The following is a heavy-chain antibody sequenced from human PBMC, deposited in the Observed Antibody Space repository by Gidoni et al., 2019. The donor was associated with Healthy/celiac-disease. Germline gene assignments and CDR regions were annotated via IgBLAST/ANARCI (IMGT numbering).Heavy chain of an antibody. CDR3: AKDLARSSLLFTMIVVAHGMDV. J-gene: IGHJ6*02. D-gene: IGHD3-22*01. V-gene: IGHV3-30*18. CDR2: ISYDGSNK. CDR1: AFTFSTYG. Sequence: QVQLVASGGGVVQPGRSLTRSCAAAAFTFSTYGLPSVRQAPGKGLEWVAVISYDGSNKYYADSVKGRFTISRDNSKNTLYLQMNSLRAEDTAVYYCAKDLARSSLLFTMIVVAHGMDVWGQGTTVTVSS.